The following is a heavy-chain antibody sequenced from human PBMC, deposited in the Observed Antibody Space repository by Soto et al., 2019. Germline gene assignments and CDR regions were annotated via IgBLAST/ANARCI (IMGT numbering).Heavy chain of an antibody. Sequence: QVQLQQWGAGLLKPSETLSLTCAVYGGSFSAYYWSWIRQPPGKGLEWIGEINHSGSTTYNPSLRSRVTIAVDRSKNQFSLKLSAVTAADPALYYCARGVGYAGVDYWGQGTLVTVSS. CDR3: ARGVGYAGVDY. CDR1: GGSFSAYY. D-gene: IGHD5-12*01. V-gene: IGHV4-34*01. CDR2: INHSGST. J-gene: IGHJ4*02.